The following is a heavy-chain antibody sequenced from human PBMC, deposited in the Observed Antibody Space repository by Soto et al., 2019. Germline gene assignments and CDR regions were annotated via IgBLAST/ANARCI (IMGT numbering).Heavy chain of an antibody. Sequence: SETLSLTCAVYGGSFSGYYWSWIRQPPGKGLEWIGEINHSGSTNYNPSLKSRVTISVDTSKNQFSLKLSSVTAADTAVYYCASEHYGFTPGMDVWGQGTTVTVSS. CDR3: ASEHYGFTPGMDV. CDR2: INHSGST. CDR1: GGSFSGYY. J-gene: IGHJ6*02. V-gene: IGHV4-34*01. D-gene: IGHD4-17*01.